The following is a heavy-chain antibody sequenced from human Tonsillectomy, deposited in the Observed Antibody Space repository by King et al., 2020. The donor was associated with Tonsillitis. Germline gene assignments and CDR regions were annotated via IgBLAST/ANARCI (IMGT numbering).Heavy chain of an antibody. CDR2: IKSKTDGGTT. V-gene: IGHV3-15*01. CDR1: GLTFSNAW. Sequence: VQLVESGGGLVKPGGSLRLSCAASGLTFSNAWMTWVRQAPGKGLEWVGRIKSKTDGGTTDYAAPVKGRFTISRDDSKNTLFLQMNSLKTADTAVYYCTTERESWFGNDLTTGPDYWGQGTLVTVSS. D-gene: IGHD3-10*01. J-gene: IGHJ4*02. CDR3: TTERESWFGNDLTTGPDY.